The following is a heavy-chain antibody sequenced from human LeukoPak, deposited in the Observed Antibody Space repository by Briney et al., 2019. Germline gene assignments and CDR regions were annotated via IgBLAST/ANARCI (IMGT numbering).Heavy chain of an antibody. V-gene: IGHV4-38-2*02. CDR2: FCLGRDA. J-gene: IGHJ4*02. CDR3: ARWASISREPGGFFDH. Sequence: SETLSLTCTVSGDSVTNDFFWGWVRQPPGKELEWIGSFCLGRDAYYRPSLKSRVTISVDTSKNQFSLNLNSVTAADTAVYYCARWASISREPGGFFDHWGQGTLVTVSS. CDR1: GDSVTNDFF. D-gene: IGHD1-14*01.